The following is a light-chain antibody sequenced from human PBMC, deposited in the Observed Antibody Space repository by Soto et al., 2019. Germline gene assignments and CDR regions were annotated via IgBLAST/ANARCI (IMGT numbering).Light chain of an antibody. CDR2: GAS. J-gene: IGKJ4*01. V-gene: IGKV3-20*01. Sequence: EIVLTQSPGTLSLSPGERATLSCRASQSVSSSFLAWYQQRPGQAPRLLIYGASSRDTVIPDRFSGSVSGADFTLTSSRLEPEDGAVYYCQQYGSSPLTVGGGTKVEIK. CDR1: QSVSSSF. CDR3: QQYGSSPLT.